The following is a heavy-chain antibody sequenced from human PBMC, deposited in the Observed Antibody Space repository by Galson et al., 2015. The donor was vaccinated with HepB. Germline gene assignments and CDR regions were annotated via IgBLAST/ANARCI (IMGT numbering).Heavy chain of an antibody. CDR3: ARDGTTLNYYYYGMDV. J-gene: IGHJ6*02. Sequence: TLSLTCTVSGGSVSSGSYYWSWIRQPPGKGLEWIGYIYYSGSTNYNPSLKSRVTISVDTSKNQFSLKLSSVTAADTAVYYCARDGTTLNYYYYGMDVWGQGTTVTVSS. CDR1: GGSVSSGSYY. D-gene: IGHD4-17*01. V-gene: IGHV4-61*01. CDR2: IYYSGST.